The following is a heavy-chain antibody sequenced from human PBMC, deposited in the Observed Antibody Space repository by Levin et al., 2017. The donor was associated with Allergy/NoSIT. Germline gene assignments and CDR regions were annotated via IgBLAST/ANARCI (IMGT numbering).Heavy chain of an antibody. J-gene: IGHJ4*02. D-gene: IGHD3-22*01. CDR2: IIPIFGTA. V-gene: IGHV1-69*01. CDR1: GGTFSSYA. Sequence: KISCKASGGTFSSYAISWVRQAPGQGLEWMGGIIPIFGTANYAQKFQGRVTITADESTSTAYMELSSLRSEDTAVYYCARERDYYDSRGYSLFDYWGQGTLVTVSS. CDR3: ARERDYYDSRGYSLFDY.